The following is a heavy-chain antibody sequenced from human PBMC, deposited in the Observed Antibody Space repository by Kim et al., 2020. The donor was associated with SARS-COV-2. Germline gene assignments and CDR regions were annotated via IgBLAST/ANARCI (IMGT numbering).Heavy chain of an antibody. CDR2: INHSGST. CDR3: ARGRGYFDL. Sequence: SETLSLICAVYGGSFSGYYWSWIRQPPGKGLEWIGEINHSGSTNYNPSLKSRVTISVDTSKNQFSLKLSSVTAADTAVYYCARGRGYFDLWGRGTLVTVSS. V-gene: IGHV4-34*01. J-gene: IGHJ2*01. CDR1: GGSFSGYY.